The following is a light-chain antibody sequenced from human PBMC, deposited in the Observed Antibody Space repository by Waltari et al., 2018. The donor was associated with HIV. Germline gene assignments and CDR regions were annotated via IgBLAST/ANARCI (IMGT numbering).Light chain of an antibody. Sequence: EVVLTQSPATLSMSPGDRATLSCRASQTVYTDLAWYRQTPGQPPALLIYASSSRLTGVPARFSGSGSWTEFTLTITGLQSEDFALYYCQQYNVFPQTFGQGTKV. CDR3: QQYNVFPQT. CDR1: QTVYTD. CDR2: ASS. V-gene: IGKV3-15*01. J-gene: IGKJ1*01.